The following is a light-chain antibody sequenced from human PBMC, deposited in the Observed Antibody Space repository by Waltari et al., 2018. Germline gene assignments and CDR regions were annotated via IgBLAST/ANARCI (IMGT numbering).Light chain of an antibody. V-gene: IGKV2-28*01. CDR3: MQSLQTPLT. CDR2: LTF. J-gene: IGKJ4*01. CDR1: QSLLDRSGYHY. Sequence: IVMTQSPRSLSVTPGESASISCRSSQSLLDRSGYHYLDWYLQKPGQSPQLLIHLTFKRAFGVPDRISGSGSGTDFTLRISRVEAEDVGVYYCMQSLQTPLTFGGGT.